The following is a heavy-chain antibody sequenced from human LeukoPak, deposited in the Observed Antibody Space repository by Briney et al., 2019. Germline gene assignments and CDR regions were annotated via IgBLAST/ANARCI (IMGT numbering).Heavy chain of an antibody. CDR2: IYTIGST. D-gene: IGHD6-19*01. J-gene: IGHJ4*02. CDR1: CGSISSYY. V-gene: IGHV4-4*07. CDR3: GRDSSQWRGFEY. Sequence: PSETLSLTCTVSCGSISSYYWSWIRQPAGKGLDWIGRIYTIGSTNYNPSLKSRVTMSVDTSKNQFSLKLSSVTASYRAVYYFGRDSSQWRGFEYWGQGTLVSVSS.